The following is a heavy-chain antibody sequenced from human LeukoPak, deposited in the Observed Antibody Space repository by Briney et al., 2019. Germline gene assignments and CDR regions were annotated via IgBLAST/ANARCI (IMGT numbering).Heavy chain of an antibody. V-gene: IGHV1-2*02. J-gene: IGHJ4*02. CDR1: GDTLTEIS. CDR3: ARDPERSTSPLDY. Sequence: GASVKVSCRVSGDTLTEISIHWVRQTPGKGLEWMGWINPNSGGTNYAQKFQGRVTMTRDTSISTAYMELSRLRSDDTAVYYCARDPERSTSPLDYWGQGTLVTVSS. CDR2: INPNSGGT. D-gene: IGHD2-2*01.